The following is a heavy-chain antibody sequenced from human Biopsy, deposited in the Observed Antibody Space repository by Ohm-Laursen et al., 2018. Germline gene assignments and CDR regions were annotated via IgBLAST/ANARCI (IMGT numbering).Heavy chain of an antibody. CDR3: ARLTGDPSY. V-gene: IGHV4-59*01. J-gene: IGHJ4*02. D-gene: IGHD7-27*01. CDR2: IYYTGHT. CDR1: GGSIKSYY. Sequence: PSETLSLTCTVSGGSIKSYYWNWIRQSPGKGLEWIGFIYYTGHTNYNPSLKSRATISVDTSKNQFSLKVISVTAADTAVYYCARLTGDPSYWGQGIPVTVSS.